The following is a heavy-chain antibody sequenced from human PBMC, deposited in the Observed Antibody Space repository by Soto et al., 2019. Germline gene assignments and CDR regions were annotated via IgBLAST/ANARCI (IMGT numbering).Heavy chain of an antibody. D-gene: IGHD2-15*01. V-gene: IGHV3-23*01. CDR1: GFTFSSYA. J-gene: IGHJ1*01. Sequence: PGGSLRLSCAASGFTFSSYAMSWVRQAPGKGLERVSAISGRGGSTYYADSVKGRFTISRDNSKNTLYLQMNSLRAEDTAVYYCAKDSAHIVVVGAATFAEYFQHWGQGTLVTVSS. CDR2: ISGRGGST. CDR3: AKDSAHIVVVGAATFAEYFQH.